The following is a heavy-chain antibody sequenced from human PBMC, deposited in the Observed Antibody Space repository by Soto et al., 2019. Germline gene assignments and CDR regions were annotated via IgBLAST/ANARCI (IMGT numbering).Heavy chain of an antibody. CDR1: GGSISSSSYY. J-gene: IGHJ6*02. CDR2: IYYSGST. Sequence: PSETLSLTCTVSGGSISSSSYYWGWIRQPPGKGLEWIGRIYYSGSTYYNPSLKSRVTISVDTSKNQFSLKLSSVTAADTAVYYCARPRQGRDRYGMDVWGQGTTVTVS. CDR3: ARPRQGRDRYGMDV. V-gene: IGHV4-39*01.